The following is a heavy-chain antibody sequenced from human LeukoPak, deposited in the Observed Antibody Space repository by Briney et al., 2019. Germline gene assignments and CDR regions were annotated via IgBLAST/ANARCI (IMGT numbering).Heavy chain of an antibody. V-gene: IGHV4-59*08. D-gene: IGHD6-19*01. J-gene: IGHJ4*02. CDR3: ASSAVACTGAPDY. CDR1: GGSISSYY. Sequence: PSETLSLTCTVSGGSISSYYWSWIRQPPGKGLEWIGYIYYSGSTNYNPSLKSRVTISVDTSKNQFSLKLSSVTAADTAVYYCASSAVACTGAPDYWGQGTLVTVSS. CDR2: IYYSGST.